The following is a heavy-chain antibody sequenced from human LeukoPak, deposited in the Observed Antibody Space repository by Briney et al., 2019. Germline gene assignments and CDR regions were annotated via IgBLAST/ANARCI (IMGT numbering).Heavy chain of an antibody. CDR1: GFTFSSFD. J-gene: IGHJ4*02. CDR2: LACLDTSCTE. V-gene: IGHV3-23*01. Sequence: GGSLRPSCAASGFTFSSFDMSWVRQAPGKGLEWVSTLACLDTSCTEYYADSVKGRFSISRDNSRSTLSLQMNSLRVEDTAIYYCARDSVGCFDFWGQGTLVTVSS. D-gene: IGHD4-23*01. CDR3: ARDSVGCFDF.